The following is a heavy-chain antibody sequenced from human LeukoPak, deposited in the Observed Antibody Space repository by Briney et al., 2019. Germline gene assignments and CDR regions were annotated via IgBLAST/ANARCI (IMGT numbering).Heavy chain of an antibody. CDR1: GGSISSGSYY. CDR2: IYYSGST. Sequence: SETLSLTCTVSGGSISSGSYYWSWIRQPPGKGLEWIGYIYYSGSTNYNPSLKSRVTISVDTSKNQFSLKLSSVTAADTAVYYCARVRSKWGQGTLVTVSS. V-gene: IGHV4-61*01. D-gene: IGHD6-13*01. J-gene: IGHJ4*02. CDR3: ARVRSK.